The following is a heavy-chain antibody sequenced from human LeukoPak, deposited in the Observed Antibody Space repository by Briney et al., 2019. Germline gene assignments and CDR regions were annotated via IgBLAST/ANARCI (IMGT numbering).Heavy chain of an antibody. V-gene: IGHV1-2*02. CDR3: ARDPFSSSWYFPYFDY. D-gene: IGHD6-13*01. CDR2: INPNSGGT. J-gene: IGHJ4*02. Sequence: ASVKVSCKASGYTFTDYYVHWVRQAPGQGLEWMGWINPNSGGTNYAQKFQGRVTMTRDTSISTAYMELSRLRSDDTAVYYCARDPFSSSWYFPYFDYWGQGTLVTVSS. CDR1: GYTFTDYY.